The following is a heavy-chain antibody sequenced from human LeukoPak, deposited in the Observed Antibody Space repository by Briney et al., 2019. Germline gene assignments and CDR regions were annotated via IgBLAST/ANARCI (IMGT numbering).Heavy chain of an antibody. V-gene: IGHV1-8*01. D-gene: IGHD6-19*01. CDR3: ARGTAVAGTSDAFDI. CDR2: MTPKSDNT. CDR1: GYTFNSYD. Sequence: GASVTVSCKASGYTFNSYDINWVRQATRQGGEWMGWMTPKSDNTGHAQKFQGRVTMTRNTSISTAYMEQSGLGFEDTAVYYCARGTAVAGTSDAFDIWGQGTMVTVSS. J-gene: IGHJ3*02.